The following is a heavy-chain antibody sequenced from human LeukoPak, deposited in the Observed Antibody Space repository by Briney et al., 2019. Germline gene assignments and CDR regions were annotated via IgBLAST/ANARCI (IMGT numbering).Heavy chain of an antibody. CDR3: ARLSMHYDILTGYYTPPIWFDP. V-gene: IGHV1-69*13. CDR1: GGTFSSYA. D-gene: IGHD3-9*01. CDR2: IIPIFGTA. Sequence: GASVKVSCKASGGTFSSYAISWVRQAPGQGLEWMGGIIPIFGTANYAQKFQGRVTITADESTSTAYMELRSLRSDDTAVYYCARLSMHYDILTGYYTPPIWFDPWGQGTLVTVSS. J-gene: IGHJ5*02.